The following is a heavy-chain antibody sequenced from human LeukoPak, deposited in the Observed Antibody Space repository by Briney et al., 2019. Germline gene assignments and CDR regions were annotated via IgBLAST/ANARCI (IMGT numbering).Heavy chain of an antibody. CDR1: GFTFTSPA. D-gene: IGHD1-20*01. J-gene: IGHJ5*02. CDR3: AAAPKYNWNPNWFDP. Sequence: SVKVSCKASGFTFTSPAMQGVRQARGQRLEWIGWIAVGSGNTNYAQKFQERVTITRDMSTSTAYMELSSLRSEDTAVYYCAAAPKYNWNPNWFDPWGQGTLVTVSS. CDR2: IAVGSGNT. V-gene: IGHV1-58*02.